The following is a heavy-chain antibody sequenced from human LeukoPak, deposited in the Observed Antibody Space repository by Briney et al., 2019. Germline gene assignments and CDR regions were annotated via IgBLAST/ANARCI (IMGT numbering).Heavy chain of an antibody. Sequence: GASVKVSCKASGYTFTSYAMHWVRQAPGQRLEWMGWINAGNGNTKYSQKFQGRVTITRDTSASTAYVELGSLRSEDTAVYYCASEQYSSSWYLWFDPWGQGTLVTVSS. J-gene: IGHJ5*02. V-gene: IGHV1-3*01. CDR1: GYTFTSYA. CDR2: INAGNGNT. CDR3: ASEQYSSSWYLWFDP. D-gene: IGHD6-13*01.